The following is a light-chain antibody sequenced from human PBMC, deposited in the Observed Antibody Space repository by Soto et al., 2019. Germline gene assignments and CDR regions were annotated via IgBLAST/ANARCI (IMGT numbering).Light chain of an antibody. V-gene: IGKV1-5*01. Sequence: DIQMTQSPSTLSASVGDRVTITSRASQSISSWLAWYQQKPGKAPKVLIYDASNLESGVPSRFSGSGSGTEFTLTIGSLQPDDFATYYCQQYNSYPYTFGRGTKLEIK. CDR3: QQYNSYPYT. CDR1: QSISSW. CDR2: DAS. J-gene: IGKJ2*01.